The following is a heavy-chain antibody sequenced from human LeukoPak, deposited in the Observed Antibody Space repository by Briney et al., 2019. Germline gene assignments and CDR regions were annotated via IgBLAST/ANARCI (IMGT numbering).Heavy chain of an antibody. J-gene: IGHJ5*02. D-gene: IGHD3-22*01. Sequence: GGSLRLSCAASGFTFSTYSMNWVRQAPGKGLEWVAVISYDGSNKYYADSVKGRFTISRDNSKNTLYLQMNSLRAEDTAVYYCARAHYYDSSGPKDWFDPWGQGTLVTVSS. CDR2: ISYDGSNK. CDR3: ARAHYYDSSGPKDWFDP. V-gene: IGHV3-30*03. CDR1: GFTFSTYS.